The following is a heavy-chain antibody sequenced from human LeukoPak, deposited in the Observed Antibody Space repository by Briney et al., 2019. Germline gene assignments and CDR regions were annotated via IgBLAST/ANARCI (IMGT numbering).Heavy chain of an antibody. CDR3: AKNAHYQGYSYGGIDY. V-gene: IGHV3-30*18. CDR2: ISYDGSDK. J-gene: IGHJ4*02. Sequence: GGSLRLSCAASGFTFSSYGMHWVRQAPGKWLEWVAVISYDGSDKYSTDSVKGRFTISRDNSKNTLYLQMNSLRAEDTAVYYCAKNAHYQGYSYGGIDYWGQGTLVTVSS. CDR1: GFTFSSYG. D-gene: IGHD5-18*01.